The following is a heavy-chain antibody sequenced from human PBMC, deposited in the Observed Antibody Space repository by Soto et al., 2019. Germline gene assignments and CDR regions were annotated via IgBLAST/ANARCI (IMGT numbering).Heavy chain of an antibody. Sequence: ASVEVSCKASGHTYTQNCISWVRRAPGQGLEWMGWININRGDVNHAPKFQGRVTLTTDTSTTTAYMELRSLRLDDTALYFCATDDMNRGRFDYWGHGTLVTVSS. CDR1: GHTYTQNC. V-gene: IGHV1-18*01. J-gene: IGHJ4*01. CDR3: ATDDMNRGRFDY. CDR2: ININRGDV.